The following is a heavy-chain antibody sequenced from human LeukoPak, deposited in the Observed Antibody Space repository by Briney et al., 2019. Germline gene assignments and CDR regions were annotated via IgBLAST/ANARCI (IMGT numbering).Heavy chain of an antibody. CDR1: GFTFSSYA. V-gene: IGHV3-23*01. CDR3: AKEGPLSDSSGYYLTYYYYYMDV. J-gene: IGHJ6*03. CDR2: ISGSGGST. D-gene: IGHD3-22*01. Sequence: GGSLRLSCAASGFTFSSYAMSWIRQAPGKGLEWVSAISGSGGSTYYADSVKGRFTISRDNSKNTLYLQMNSLRAEDTAVYYCAKEGPLSDSSGYYLTYYYYYMDVWGKGTTVTVSS.